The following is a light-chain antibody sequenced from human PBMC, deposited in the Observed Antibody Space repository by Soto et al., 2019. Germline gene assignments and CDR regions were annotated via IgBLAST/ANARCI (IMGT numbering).Light chain of an antibody. V-gene: IGKV3-20*01. CDR1: QSVSSSE. CDR2: GAS. Sequence: ENVLTQSPGTLSFSPGERATLSCMASQSVSSSESACYQQKPGQALRLLLHGASIRATGIPDRFSGSGSGTDFTLTINRLEPEDFAVYYCQQYGSSPPVYTFGQGTKLEIK. CDR3: QQYGSSPPVYT. J-gene: IGKJ2*01.